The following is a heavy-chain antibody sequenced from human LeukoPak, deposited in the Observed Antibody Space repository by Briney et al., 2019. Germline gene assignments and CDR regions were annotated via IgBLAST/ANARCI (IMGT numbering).Heavy chain of an antibody. D-gene: IGHD2-15*01. Sequence: PGGSLRLSCAASGFTFSSYAMSWVRQAPGKGLEWVSAISGSGGSTYYADSVKGRFTISRDNSKNTLYLQMNSLRAEDTAVYYCARDLAGSGGSCYDIWGQGTLVTVSS. CDR2: ISGSGGST. V-gene: IGHV3-23*01. J-gene: IGHJ4*02. CDR1: GFTFSSYA. CDR3: ARDLAGSGGSCYDI.